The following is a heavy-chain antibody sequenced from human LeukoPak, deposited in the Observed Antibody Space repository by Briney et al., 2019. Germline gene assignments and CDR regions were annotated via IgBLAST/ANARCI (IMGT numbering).Heavy chain of an antibody. J-gene: IGHJ6*02. CDR3: ASGGYSYGYYYYYGMDV. CDR1: GGSISSYY. Sequence: SETLSLTCTVSGGSISSYYWSWIRQPPGKGLEWIGYIYYGGSTNYNPSLKSRVTISVDTSKNQFSLKLSSVTAADTAVYYCASGGYSYGYYYYYGMDVWGQRTTVTVSS. V-gene: IGHV4-59*01. D-gene: IGHD5-18*01. CDR2: IYYGGST.